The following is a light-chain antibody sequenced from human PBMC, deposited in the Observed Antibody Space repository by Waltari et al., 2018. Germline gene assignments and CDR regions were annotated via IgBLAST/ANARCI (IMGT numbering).Light chain of an antibody. J-gene: IGLJ3*02. CDR1: ALPKKY. CDR2: EDS. Sequence: SYELTQPHSVSVSPGQTATITCSGDALPKKYAYWYQQKAGQAPVLVTYEDSKRPSGIPGRFSGSSSETMATLTISGAQVEDGSDYYCYSTDSSGMGVFGGGTKLTVL. CDR3: YSTDSSGMGV. V-gene: IGLV3-10*01.